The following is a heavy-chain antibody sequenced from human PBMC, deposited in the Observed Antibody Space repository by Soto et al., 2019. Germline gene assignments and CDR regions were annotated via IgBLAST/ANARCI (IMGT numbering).Heavy chain of an antibody. J-gene: IGHJ5*02. CDR2: IRSKAYGGTT. CDR3: TRDDFSGYSNECNWFAP. CDR1: GFTCGDYA. Sequence: KPGGSVRLSCTASGFTCGDYAMSWFRQAPGKGLEWVGFIRSKAYGGTTEYAASVKGRFTISRDDSKSIAYLQMNSLKTEDTAVYYCTRDDFSGYSNECNWFAPSTQGTLVTVSS. D-gene: IGHD4-4*01. V-gene: IGHV3-49*05.